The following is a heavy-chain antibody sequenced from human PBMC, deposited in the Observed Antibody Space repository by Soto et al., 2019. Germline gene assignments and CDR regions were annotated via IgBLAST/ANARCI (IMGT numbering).Heavy chain of an antibody. D-gene: IGHD1-26*01. CDR1: GFSLSINAVG. Sequence: QITLKESGPTLVKPTQTLTLTCTFSGFSLSINAVGVGWIRQPPGKALEWLALIYWDGDKRYSPSLKSRLTITKDTSKNQVVLTMTNMDPVDTASYYWARLYSGSYFDYWGQGTLVTVSS. CDR2: IYWDGDK. J-gene: IGHJ4*02. V-gene: IGHV2-5*02. CDR3: ARLYSGSYFDY.